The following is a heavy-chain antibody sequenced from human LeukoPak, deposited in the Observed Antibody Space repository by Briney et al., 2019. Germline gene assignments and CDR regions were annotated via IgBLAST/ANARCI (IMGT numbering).Heavy chain of an antibody. CDR3: ARDKGVVGTLAP. CDR1: GFTFSSYS. Sequence: PGGSLRLSCAAPGFTFSSYSMNWVRQAPGKGLEWVSSISSSSSYIYYADSVKGRFTISRDNAKNSLYLQMNSLRAEDTAIYYCARDKGVVGTLAPWGQGTLVTVSS. V-gene: IGHV3-21*01. J-gene: IGHJ5*02. CDR2: ISSSSSYI. D-gene: IGHD1-26*01.